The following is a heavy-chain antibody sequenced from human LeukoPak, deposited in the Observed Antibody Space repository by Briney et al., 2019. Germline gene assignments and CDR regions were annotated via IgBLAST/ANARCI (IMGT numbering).Heavy chain of an antibody. CDR3: ARDGVGAIDY. CDR2: INPSGGST. J-gene: IGHJ4*02. V-gene: IGHV1-46*01. Sequence: SVTVSCKASGYTFTSYYMHWVRQTPGQGLEWMGIINPSGGSTSYAQKFQGRVTMTRDTSTSTVYMELSSLRSEDTAVYYCARDGVGAIDYWGQGTLVTVSS. D-gene: IGHD1-26*01. CDR1: GYTFTSYY.